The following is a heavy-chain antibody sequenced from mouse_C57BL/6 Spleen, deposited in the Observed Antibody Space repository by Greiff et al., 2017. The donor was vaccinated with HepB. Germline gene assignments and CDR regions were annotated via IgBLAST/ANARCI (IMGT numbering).Heavy chain of an antibody. D-gene: IGHD1-1*01. V-gene: IGHV1-15*01. CDR2: IDPETGGT. CDR3: TRGGDNYYGSGYYFDY. Sequence: VQLQQSGAELVRPGASVTLSCKASGYTFTDYEMHWVKQTPVHGLEWIGAIDPETGGTAYNQKFKGKAILTADKSSSTAYMELRSLTSEDSAVYDCTRGGDNYYGSGYYFDYWGQGTTLTVAS. CDR1: GYTFTDYE. J-gene: IGHJ2*01.